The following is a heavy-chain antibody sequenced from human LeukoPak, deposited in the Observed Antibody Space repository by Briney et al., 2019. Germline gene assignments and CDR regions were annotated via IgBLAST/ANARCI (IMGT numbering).Heavy chain of an antibody. CDR3: ARGPETAMVPRY. J-gene: IGHJ4*02. CDR1: GFTVSDNY. Sequence: PGGSLRLSCVGSGFTVSDNYMNWVRQTPGKGLEWVSVIYTTEQTYYADSVKGRFTISRDNSKNTLYLQMSSLRVEDTAVYYCARGPETAMVPRYWGQGTLVTVSS. CDR2: IYTTEQT. D-gene: IGHD5-18*01. V-gene: IGHV3-53*01.